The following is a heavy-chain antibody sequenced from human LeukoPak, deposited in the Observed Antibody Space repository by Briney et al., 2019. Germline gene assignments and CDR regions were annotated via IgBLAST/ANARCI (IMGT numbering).Heavy chain of an antibody. Sequence: GGSLRLSCAASGFTFDDYAMHWVRQAPGRGLEWVSGISWNSGSIGYADSVKGRFTISRDNAKNSLYLQMNSLRAEDMALYYCAKAGYSYGPYSHYFDYWGQGTLVTVSS. D-gene: IGHD5-18*01. CDR2: ISWNSGSI. CDR1: GFTFDDYA. V-gene: IGHV3-9*03. J-gene: IGHJ4*02. CDR3: AKAGYSYGPYSHYFDY.